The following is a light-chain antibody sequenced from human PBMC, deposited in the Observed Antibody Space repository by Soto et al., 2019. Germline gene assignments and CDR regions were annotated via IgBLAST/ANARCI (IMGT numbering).Light chain of an antibody. CDR2: DVT. J-gene: IGLJ2*01. V-gene: IGLV2-8*01. Sequence: QSALTQPPSASGSPGQSVTISCTGSGSDIGGYNSVSWYQQHPGKAPKLIIYDVTERPSGVPDRFSGSKSGTTASLTVSGLQAEEEADYYCCSYADSNSLVFGGGTKLTVL. CDR3: CSYADSNSLV. CDR1: GSDIGGYNS.